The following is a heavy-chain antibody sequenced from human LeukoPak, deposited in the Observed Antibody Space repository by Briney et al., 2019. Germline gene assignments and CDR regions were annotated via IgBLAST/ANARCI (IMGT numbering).Heavy chain of an antibody. J-gene: IGHJ6*02. CDR3: ARGGGLDV. Sequence: PGGSLRLSCAASGFTFSSYWMNWARQAPGKGLEWVASINHNGNVNYYVDSVKGRFTISRDNAKNSLYLQMSNLRAEDTAVYFCARGGGLDVWSQGATVIVSS. V-gene: IGHV3-7*03. CDR2: INHNGNVN. D-gene: IGHD3-16*01. CDR1: GFTFSSYW.